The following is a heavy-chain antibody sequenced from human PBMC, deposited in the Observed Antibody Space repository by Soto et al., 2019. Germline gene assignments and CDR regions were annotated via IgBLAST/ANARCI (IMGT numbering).Heavy chain of an antibody. CDR2: INPNSGGT. CDR3: ARDGRITIFGVAKLSMDV. V-gene: IGHV1-2*02. Sequence: ASVKVSCKASGYTFTGYYMHWVRQAPGQGLEWMGWINPNSGGTNYAQKFQGRVTMTRDTSISTAYMELSRLRSDDTAVYYCARDGRITIFGVAKLSMDVCGQGTTVTVSS. CDR1: GYTFTGYY. J-gene: IGHJ6*02. D-gene: IGHD3-3*01.